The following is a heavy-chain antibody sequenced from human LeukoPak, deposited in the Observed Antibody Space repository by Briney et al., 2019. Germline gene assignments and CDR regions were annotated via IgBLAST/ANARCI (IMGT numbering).Heavy chain of an antibody. Sequence: SETLSLTCAVSGYSISSGYYWGWIRQPPGKGLEWIGSIYHSGSTYYNPSLKSRVTISVDTSKNQFSLKLSSVTAADTAVYYCARADYGSSGWVDYWGQGTLVTVSP. D-gene: IGHD3-22*01. V-gene: IGHV4-38-2*01. CDR2: IYHSGST. J-gene: IGHJ4*02. CDR1: GYSISSGYY. CDR3: ARADYGSSGWVDY.